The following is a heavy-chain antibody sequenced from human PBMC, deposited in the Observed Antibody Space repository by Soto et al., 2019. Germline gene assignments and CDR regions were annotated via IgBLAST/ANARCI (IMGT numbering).Heavy chain of an antibody. CDR3: ARIGGEMATIDY. V-gene: IGHV3-30-3*01. D-gene: IGHD5-12*01. J-gene: IGHJ4*02. CDR1: GFTFSSYA. Sequence: QVQLVESGGGVVQPGRSLRLSCAASGFTFSSYAMHWVRQAPGKGLEWVAVISYDGSNKYYADSVKGRFTISRDNSKNTLYLKMNSLRAEDTAVYYCARIGGEMATIDYWGQGTLVTVSS. CDR2: ISYDGSNK.